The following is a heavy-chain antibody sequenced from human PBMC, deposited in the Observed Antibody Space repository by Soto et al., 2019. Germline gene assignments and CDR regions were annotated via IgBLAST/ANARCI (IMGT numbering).Heavy chain of an antibody. V-gene: IGHV3-23*03. CDR3: AKAAIWGSGRYYYYYMDV. CDR2: INAVGSTT. Sequence: EVQLLESGGGLVQPGGSLRLSCAASGFIFSGYGMTWVRQAPGEGLEWVSIINAVGSTTHYADSVKGRFTISRDDSENTLYLQMNSLRGDDTAVYYCAKAAIWGSGRYYYYYMDVWGKGTTVTVSS. J-gene: IGHJ6*03. D-gene: IGHD3-16*01. CDR1: GFIFSGYG.